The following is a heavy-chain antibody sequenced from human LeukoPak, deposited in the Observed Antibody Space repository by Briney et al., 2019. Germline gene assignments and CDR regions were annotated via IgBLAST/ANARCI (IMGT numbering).Heavy chain of an antibody. CDR2: IKQDGSEK. D-gene: IGHD3-22*01. Sequence: PGGSLRLSCAASRCTFSGYWMSWVRQAPGKGLEWVANIKQDGSEKYYVDSVKGRFTISRDNAKNSLYLQMNSLRAEDTAVYYCARERWDYYDSSGYLNWFDPWGQGTLVTVSS. CDR3: ARERWDYYDSSGYLNWFDP. V-gene: IGHV3-7*01. CDR1: RCTFSGYW. J-gene: IGHJ5*02.